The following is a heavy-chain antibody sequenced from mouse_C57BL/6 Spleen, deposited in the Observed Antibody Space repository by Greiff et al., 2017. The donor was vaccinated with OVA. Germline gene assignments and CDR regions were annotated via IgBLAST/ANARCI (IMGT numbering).Heavy chain of an antibody. J-gene: IGHJ2*01. V-gene: IGHV3-6*01. CDR2: ISYDGSN. CDR1: GYSITSGYY. CDR3: ARIYYGNYVDYFDY. Sequence: ESGPGLVKPSQSLSLTCSVTGYSITSGYYWNWIRQFPGNKLEWMGYISYDGSNNYNPSLKNRISITRDTSKNQFFLKLNSVTTEDTATYYCARIYYGNYVDYFDYWGQGTTLTVSS. D-gene: IGHD2-1*01.